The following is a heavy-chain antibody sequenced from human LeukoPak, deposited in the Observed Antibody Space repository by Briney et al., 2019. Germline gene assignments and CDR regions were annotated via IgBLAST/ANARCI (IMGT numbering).Heavy chain of an antibody. D-gene: IGHD6-13*01. CDR1: GGSISSYY. CDR2: IYYSGST. V-gene: IGHV4-59*08. CDR3: ARRHSSSWYFDY. J-gene: IGHJ4*02. Sequence: SETLSLTCTVSGGSISSYYWSWIRQPPGTGLEWIGYIYYSGSTNYNPSLKSRVTISVDTSKNQFSLKLSSVTAADTAVYYCARRHSSSWYFDYWGQGTLVTVSS.